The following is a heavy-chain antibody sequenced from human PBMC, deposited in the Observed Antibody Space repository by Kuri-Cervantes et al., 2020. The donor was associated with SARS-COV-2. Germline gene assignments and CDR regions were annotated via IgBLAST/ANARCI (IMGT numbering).Heavy chain of an antibody. CDR3: ARWLERSYSSSSYYYYGMDV. V-gene: IGHV1-18*03. CDR2: ISAYNGNT. CDR1: GYTFTSYG. Sequence: ASVKVSCKASGYTFTSYGISWVRQAPGQGLEWMGWISAYNGNTNYSQKLQGRVTMTRDTSASTAYMELSSLRSEDMAVYYCARWLERSYSSSSYYYYGMDVWGRGTTVTVSS. J-gene: IGHJ6*02. D-gene: IGHD6-6*01.